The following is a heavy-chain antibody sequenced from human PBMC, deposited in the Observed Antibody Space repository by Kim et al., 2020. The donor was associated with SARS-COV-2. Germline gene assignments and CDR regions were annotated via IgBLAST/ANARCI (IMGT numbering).Heavy chain of an antibody. J-gene: IGHJ4*02. CDR3: ARLWWSHSGFDY. CDR2: IYYSGST. CDR1: GGSISSSSYY. Sequence: SETLSLTCTVSGGSISSSSYYWGWIRQPPGKGLEWIGSIYYSGSTYYNPSLKSRVTISVDTSKNQFSLKLSSVTAADTAVYYCARLWWSHSGFDYWGQGTLVTVSS. D-gene: IGHD2-21*01. V-gene: IGHV4-39*07.